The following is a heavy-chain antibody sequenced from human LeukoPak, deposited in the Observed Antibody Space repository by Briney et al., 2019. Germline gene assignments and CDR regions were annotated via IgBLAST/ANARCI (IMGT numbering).Heavy chain of an antibody. D-gene: IGHD3-3*01. CDR1: GFTFSSYA. V-gene: IGHV3-30*04. J-gene: IGHJ4*02. Sequence: PGGSLRLSCAASGFTFSSYAMHWVRQAPGKGLEWVALISYDGSNKYYADSVKARFIISRDNSKNTVYLQMNSLRSDDTAVYYCASTGYDFSYWGQGTLVTVSS. CDR3: ASTGYDFSY. CDR2: ISYDGSNK.